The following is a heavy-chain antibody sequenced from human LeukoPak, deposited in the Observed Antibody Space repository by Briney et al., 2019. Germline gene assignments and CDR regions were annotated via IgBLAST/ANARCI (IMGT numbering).Heavy chain of an antibody. CDR1: GLTFYDFA. V-gene: IGHV3-9*01. J-gene: IGHJ6*02. CDR2: IRWNRRNM. Sequence: GGSFRVSLLVSGLTFYDFAMHWVRQAPGKGLEWVSGIRWNRRNMGYADSVKGRFTTSRDNAKNPLFRQMNSLRAEDTALYYCAKDIAAAGTPTGYYYYGMDVWGQGTTVTVSS. D-gene: IGHD6-13*01. CDR3: AKDIAAAGTPTGYYYYGMDV.